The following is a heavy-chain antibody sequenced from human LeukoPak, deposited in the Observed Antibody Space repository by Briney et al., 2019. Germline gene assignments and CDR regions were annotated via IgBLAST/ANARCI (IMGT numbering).Heavy chain of an antibody. CDR2: IGGSGGST. J-gene: IGHJ4*02. V-gene: IGHV3-23*01. Sequence: GGSLRLSCAASGFTFSSYAMSWVRQAPGKGLEWVSAIGGSGGSTYYADSVKGRFTISRDNSKNTLYLQMNGLRAEDTAVYYCAKDGEYSYVIYWGQGTLVTVSS. CDR1: GFTFSSYA. D-gene: IGHD5-18*01. CDR3: AKDGEYSYVIY.